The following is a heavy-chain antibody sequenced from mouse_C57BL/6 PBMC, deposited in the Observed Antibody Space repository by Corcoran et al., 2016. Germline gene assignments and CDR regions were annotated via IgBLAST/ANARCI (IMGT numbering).Heavy chain of an antibody. Sequence: EVQLQQSGPELVKPGASVKISCKASGYTFTDYYMNWVKQSHGKSLEWIGDINPNNGGTRYNQKFKGKATLTVDKSSSTAYMELRSLTSEESAVYYCAPFAYWGQGTLVTVSA. CDR1: GYTFTDYY. CDR3: APFAY. J-gene: IGHJ3*01. V-gene: IGHV1-26*01. CDR2: INPNNGGT.